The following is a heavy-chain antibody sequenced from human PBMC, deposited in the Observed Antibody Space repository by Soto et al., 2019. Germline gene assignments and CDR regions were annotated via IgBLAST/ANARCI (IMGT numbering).Heavy chain of an antibody. D-gene: IGHD4-4*01. Sequence: QVQLVQSGAEVKKPGASVKVSCKASGYTFTSYDINWVRQATGQGIEWMGWMNPNSGNTGYAQKFQGGVTMTRNTSISTAYMKLSSLRSEDTAVYYCARYYSNYDSYYYDGMDVWGQGTTVTVSS. CDR2: MNPNSGNT. J-gene: IGHJ6*02. V-gene: IGHV1-8*01. CDR1: GYTFTSYD. CDR3: ARYYSNYDSYYYDGMDV.